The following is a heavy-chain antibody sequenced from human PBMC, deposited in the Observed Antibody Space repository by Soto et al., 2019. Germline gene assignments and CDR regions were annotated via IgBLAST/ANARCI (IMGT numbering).Heavy chain of an antibody. CDR3: AKNSGWFNT. CDR1: GFLFSATD. V-gene: IGHV3-23*01. J-gene: IGHJ5*02. D-gene: IGHD3-10*01. CDR2: IDGGGETT. Sequence: EFQVMQSGGGFVQPGGSLRLACAASGFLFSATDMSWVRQAPGKGLEWVSTIDGGGETTYYADSVRGRFTISRDNSKNTVYLQMDGLRVDDTAFYYCAKNSGWFNTWGQGDLVIVSS.